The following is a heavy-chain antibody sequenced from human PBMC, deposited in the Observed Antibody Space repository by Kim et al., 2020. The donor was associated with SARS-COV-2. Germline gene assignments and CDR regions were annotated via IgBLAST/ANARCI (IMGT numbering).Heavy chain of an antibody. CDR2: IYSGGST. CDR3: AGYGSGSYWSYYYYGMDV. Sequence: GGSLRLSCAASGFTVSSNYMSWVRQAPGKGLEWVSVIYSGGSTYYADSVKGRFTISRHNSKNTLYLQMNSLRAEDTAVYYCAGYGSGSYWSYYYYGMDVWGQGTTVTVSS. V-gene: IGHV3-53*04. CDR1: GFTVSSNY. J-gene: IGHJ6*02. D-gene: IGHD3-10*01.